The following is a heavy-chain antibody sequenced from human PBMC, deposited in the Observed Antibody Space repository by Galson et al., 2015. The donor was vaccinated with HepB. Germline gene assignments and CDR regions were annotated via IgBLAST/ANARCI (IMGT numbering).Heavy chain of an antibody. CDR3: ATGNFCTGDSCYSFDW. D-gene: IGHD2-15*01. Sequence: SLRLSCAGSGFTFSSYNLNWVRQAPGKGLEWLSSTTISRYSNKYYADSARGRFTISRDDAKSSLFLHLNSLRAEDTAVYYCATGNFCTGDSCYSFDWWGQGTRVTVSS. V-gene: IGHV3-21*01. CDR2: TTISRYSNK. CDR1: GFTFSSYN. J-gene: IGHJ4*02.